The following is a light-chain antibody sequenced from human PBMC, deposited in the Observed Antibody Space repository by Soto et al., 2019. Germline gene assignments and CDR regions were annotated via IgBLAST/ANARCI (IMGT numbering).Light chain of an antibody. J-gene: IGLJ2*01. V-gene: IGLV1-51*01. CDR3: GTWDGSLNTQI. Sequence: QSVLTQPPSVSAAPGQKVTISCSGSSSNIGNNYVSWYQQLPGTAPKLLIYDNDKRPSGIPDRFSGSKSGTSATLGITGLKTGAEGDYYCGTWDGSLNTQIFGGGTKLTVL. CDR1: SSNIGNNY. CDR2: DND.